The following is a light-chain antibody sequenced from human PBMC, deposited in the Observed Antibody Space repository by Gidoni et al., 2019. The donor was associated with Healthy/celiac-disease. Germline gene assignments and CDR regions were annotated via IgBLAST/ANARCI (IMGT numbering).Light chain of an antibody. Sequence: SSELTQDPAVSVALGQTVRITSQGDSLRSYYASWYQQKPGQAPVLVIYGKNNRPSVIPDRFSGSSSGNTASLTITGAQAEDEADYYCNSRDSSGNHLVFGGGTKLTV. CDR2: GKN. J-gene: IGLJ2*01. CDR3: NSRDSSGNHLV. CDR1: SLRSYY. V-gene: IGLV3-19*01.